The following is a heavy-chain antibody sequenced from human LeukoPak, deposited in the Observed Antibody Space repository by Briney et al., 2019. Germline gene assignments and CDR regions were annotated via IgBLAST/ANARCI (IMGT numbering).Heavy chain of an antibody. D-gene: IGHD6-13*01. J-gene: IGHJ6*03. CDR3: AIAQGGSSSYYYCMDV. Sequence: ASVKVSCKASGYTFSGYNMHWVRQAPGQGLEWMGWMNPNSGNTGYAQKFQGRVTITRNTSISTAYMELSSLRSEDTSVYYCAIAQGGSSSYYYCMDVWGEGTTVTVSS. CDR2: MNPNSGNT. CDR1: GYTFSGYN. V-gene: IGHV1-8*03.